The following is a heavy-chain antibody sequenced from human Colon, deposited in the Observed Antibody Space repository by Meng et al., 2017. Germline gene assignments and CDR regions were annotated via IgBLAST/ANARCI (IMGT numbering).Heavy chain of an antibody. V-gene: IGHV3-23*01. CDR3: AKSPTPRFYDWVIDF. Sequence: LKISCLVAELTFSRDVMSWVRPAPGKGLEWVSARSGTGAVTYYADSVKGRFTVSRDNSKGTVFLEMSSLRGDDTAIYYCAKSPTPRFYDWVIDFWGQGTLVTVSS. CDR1: ELTFSRDV. CDR2: RSGTGAVT. D-gene: IGHD3-9*01. J-gene: IGHJ4*02.